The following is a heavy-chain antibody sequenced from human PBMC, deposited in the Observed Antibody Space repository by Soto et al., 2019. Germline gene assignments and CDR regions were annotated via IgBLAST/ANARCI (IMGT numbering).Heavy chain of an antibody. V-gene: IGHV1-69*01. CDR2: IIPIFGTA. Sequence: LVNGYWKTAEGTFRSYSISWVRQAHGQGLECMGGIIPIFGTANYAQKFQGRVTITADESTSTAYMELSSLRAEDTAVYYCASDLVGASDSYGLDVCGQGTSVTLSS. CDR3: ASDLVGASDSYGLDV. J-gene: IGHJ6*02. CDR1: EGTFRSYS. D-gene: IGHD1-26*01.